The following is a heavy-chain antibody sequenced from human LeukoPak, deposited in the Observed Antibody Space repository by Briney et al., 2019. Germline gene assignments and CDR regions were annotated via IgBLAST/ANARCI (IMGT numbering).Heavy chain of an antibody. CDR1: GFTFSSYA. Sequence: GGSLRLSCAASGFTFSSYAITWVRQAPGKGLQWVSSISGSGGSPYYADSVKGRFTISRDNSKNTVDLQMISLRAEDTAIYYCVKSKGYGGNQGLYDFDYWGQGILVTVSS. CDR3: VKSKGYGGNQGLYDFDY. CDR2: ISGSGGSP. J-gene: IGHJ4*02. D-gene: IGHD4-23*01. V-gene: IGHV3-23*01.